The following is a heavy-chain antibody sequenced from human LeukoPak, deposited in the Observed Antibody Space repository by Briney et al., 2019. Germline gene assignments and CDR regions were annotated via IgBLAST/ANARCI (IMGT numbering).Heavy chain of an antibody. CDR1: GYTFTSYD. V-gene: IGHV1-8*01. CDR2: INPNSGNT. J-gene: IGHJ4*02. Sequence: ASAKVSCKASGYTFTSYDINWVRHATGQGLEWMGWINPNSGNTSYAQKFQGRVTMTRNTSISTAYMELSSLRSEDTAVYYCATDLAMVRGVIGGDYWGQGTLVTVSS. CDR3: ATDLAMVRGVIGGDY. D-gene: IGHD3-10*01.